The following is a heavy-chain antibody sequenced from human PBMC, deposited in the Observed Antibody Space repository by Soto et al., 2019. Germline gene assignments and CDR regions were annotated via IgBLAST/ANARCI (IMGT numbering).Heavy chain of an antibody. Sequence: VQLVQSGAEVKKPGSSVKVSCKASGGTFSSYAISWVRQAPGKGLEWVSGISGSGVTTYYEDSVKGRFTISRDNSKNTLYLQMNSLKAEDTAIYYCARGLYSTSWYRGSDYWGQGSLITVSS. CDR2: ISGSGVTT. CDR3: ARGLYSTSWYRGSDY. J-gene: IGHJ4*02. CDR1: GGTFSSYA. D-gene: IGHD6-13*01. V-gene: IGHV3-23*04.